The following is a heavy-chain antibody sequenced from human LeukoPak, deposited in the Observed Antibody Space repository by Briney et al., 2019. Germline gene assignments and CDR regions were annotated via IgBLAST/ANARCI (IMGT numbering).Heavy chain of an antibody. D-gene: IGHD5-12*01. Sequence: GASAKVSCKASVYTCTISVINWVRQATGPRLESMRWMNPNSGSTGYAQKFQGRVTITRNTSISTAYMELSGLRSEDTAVYYCARGRSTGYPYYFEYWGQGTLVTVSS. CDR3: ARGRSTGYPYYFEY. V-gene: IGHV1-8*03. CDR2: MNPNSGST. J-gene: IGHJ4*02. CDR1: VYTCTISV.